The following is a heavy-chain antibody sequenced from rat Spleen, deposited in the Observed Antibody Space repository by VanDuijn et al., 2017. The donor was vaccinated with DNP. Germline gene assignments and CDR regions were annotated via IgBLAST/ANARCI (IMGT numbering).Heavy chain of an antibody. CDR2: IWGDGST. CDR1: GFSLTTYG. V-gene: IGHV2-77*01. CDR3: AVNYGSYGYAMDA. Sequence: QVQMKETGPGLMQTTQTLSVTCTVSGFSLTTYGVHWVRQAPGKGLEWMGIIWGDGSTNYNSALKSRLSISRDTSKSQVFLTMNSLQTDDTAVYYCAVNYGSYGYAMDAWGQGTSVTVSS. J-gene: IGHJ4*01. D-gene: IGHD1-3*01.